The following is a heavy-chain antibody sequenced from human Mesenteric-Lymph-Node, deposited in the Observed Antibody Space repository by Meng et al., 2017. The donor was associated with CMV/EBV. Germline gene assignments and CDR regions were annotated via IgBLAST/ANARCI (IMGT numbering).Heavy chain of an antibody. J-gene: IGHJ4*02. D-gene: IGHD1-1*01. CDR1: GFPFSRSV. CDR2: ISSSSSYI. Sequence: GESLKISCAASGFPFSRSVMTWVRQAPGKGLEWVSSISSSSSYIYYADSVKGRFTISRDNAKNSLYLQMNSLRAEDTAVYYCARMSAPYDHHDYWGQGTLVTVSS. CDR3: ARMSAPYDHHDY. V-gene: IGHV3-21*01.